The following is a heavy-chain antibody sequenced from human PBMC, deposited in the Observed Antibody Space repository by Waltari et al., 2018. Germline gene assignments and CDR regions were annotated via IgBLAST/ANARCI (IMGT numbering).Heavy chain of an antibody. CDR2: IKQDGSEK. D-gene: IGHD6-13*01. CDR3: TRVPYSSSWFDDY. V-gene: IGHV3-7*01. J-gene: IGHJ4*02. Sequence: EVQLVESGGGLVQPGGSLRLSCAASGFTFSSYWMSWVRQAPGKGLEWVANIKQDGSEKYYVDSVKGRFTISRDNAKNSLYLQMNSLRAEDTAVYYCTRVPYSSSWFDDYWGQGTLVTVSS. CDR1: GFTFSSYW.